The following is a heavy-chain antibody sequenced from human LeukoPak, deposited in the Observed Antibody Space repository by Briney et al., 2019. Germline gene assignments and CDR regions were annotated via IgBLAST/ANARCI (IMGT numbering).Heavy chain of an antibody. CDR1: GFTFTSYS. V-gene: IGHV3-23*01. J-gene: IGHJ4*02. CDR2: ISGGGGST. Sequence: GGSLRLSCAASGFTFTSYSMNWVRQAPGKGLEWVSTISGGGGSTYYADSVKGRFTISRDNSKSTLYLQMNSLRAEDTAVYYCAKGSGWYDNYWGQGTLVTVSS. D-gene: IGHD6-19*01. CDR3: AKGSGWYDNY.